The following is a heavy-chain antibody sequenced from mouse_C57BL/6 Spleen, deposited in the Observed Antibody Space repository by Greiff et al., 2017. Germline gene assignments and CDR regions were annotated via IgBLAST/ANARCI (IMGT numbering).Heavy chain of an antibody. J-gene: IGHJ2*01. D-gene: IGHD2-3*01. V-gene: IGHV5-16*01. Sequence: EVMLVESEGGLVQPGSSMKLSCTASGFTFSDYYMAWVRQVPEKGLEWVANINYDGSSTYYLDSLKSRFIISRDNAKNILYLQMSSLKSEDTATYYCAREGRENGYYAPFDYWGQGTTLTVSS. CDR2: INYDGSST. CDR3: AREGRENGYYAPFDY. CDR1: GFTFSDYY.